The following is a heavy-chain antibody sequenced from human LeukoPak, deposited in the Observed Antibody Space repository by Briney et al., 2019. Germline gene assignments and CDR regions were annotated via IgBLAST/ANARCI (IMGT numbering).Heavy chain of an antibody. D-gene: IGHD4-17*01. CDR3: ARETTGNAFDI. V-gene: IGHV3-48*04. J-gene: IGHJ3*02. Sequence: GGSLRLSCAASGFTFSRSGMNWVRQAPGKGLEWISYISSSSSTIYYTDSVKGRFTISRDNAKNSLYLQMNSLRAEGTAVFYCARETTGNAFDIWGQGTMVTVSS. CDR1: GFTFSRSG. CDR2: ISSSSSTI.